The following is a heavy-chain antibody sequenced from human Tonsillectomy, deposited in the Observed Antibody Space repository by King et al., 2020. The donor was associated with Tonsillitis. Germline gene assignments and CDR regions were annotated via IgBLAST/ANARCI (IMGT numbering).Heavy chain of an antibody. CDR1: AYSFTTYW. CDR3: ARQVDRSGWYLDY. V-gene: IGHV5-51*01. J-gene: IGHJ4*02. CDR2: IYPGDSDT. D-gene: IGHD6-19*01. Sequence: QLVQSGAEVKKPGESLRISCKGSAYSFTTYWIAWVRQMPGKGLEWLGVIYPGDSDTTYNPSFQGQGTFSPTKSISTAYLPWSSLKAPDTAIFYCARQVDRSGWYLDYWGQGTLVTVSS.